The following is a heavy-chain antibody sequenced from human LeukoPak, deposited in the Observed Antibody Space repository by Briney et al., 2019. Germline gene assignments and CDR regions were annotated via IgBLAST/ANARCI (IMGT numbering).Heavy chain of an antibody. CDR3: ARADRLHGGPYLIGP. V-gene: IGHV1-2*02. Sequence: ASVKVSCKTSGYSFTDYYMHWVRQAPGQGLEWMGWINPNSGGTSSAQKFQGRVTMTGDTSITTVYMEVRWLTSDDTAIYYCARADRLHGGPYLIGPWGQGTLVTVSS. CDR1: GYSFTDYY. CDR2: INPNSGGT. J-gene: IGHJ5*02. D-gene: IGHD2-21*01.